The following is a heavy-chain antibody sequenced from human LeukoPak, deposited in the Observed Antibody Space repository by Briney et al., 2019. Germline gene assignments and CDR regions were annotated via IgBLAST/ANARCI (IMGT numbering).Heavy chain of an antibody. CDR2: MNTNRGNS. V-gene: IGHV1-8*01. CDR3: VRLRGSIRFFSNWFYP. CDR1: GYTFPSYD. J-gene: IGHJ5*02. D-gene: IGHD3-16*01. Sequence: ASVKVSCKASGYTFPSYDINWVRQATGQGLEWMGWMNTNRGNSDYAQKFQGRVTMTRNTSISTDYMDVNRLRSKDTAVYDCVRLRGSIRFFSNWFYPWGQGTLVTVSS.